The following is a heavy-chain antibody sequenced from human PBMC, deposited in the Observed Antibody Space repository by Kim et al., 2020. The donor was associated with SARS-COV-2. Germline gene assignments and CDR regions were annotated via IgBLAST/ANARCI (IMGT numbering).Heavy chain of an antibody. CDR3: AKDWGYSYGYGNAFDI. V-gene: IGHV3-30*18. CDR2: ISYDGSNK. Sequence: GGSLRLSCAASGFTFSSYGMHWVRQAPGKGLEWVAVISYDGSNKYYADSVKGRFTISRDNSKNTLYLQMNSLRAEDTAVYYCAKDWGYSYGYGNAFDIWGQGTMVTVSS. J-gene: IGHJ3*02. CDR1: GFTFSSYG. D-gene: IGHD5-18*01.